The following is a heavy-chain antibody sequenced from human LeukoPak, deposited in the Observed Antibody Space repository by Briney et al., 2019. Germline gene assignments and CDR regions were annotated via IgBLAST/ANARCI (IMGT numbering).Heavy chain of an antibody. D-gene: IGHD3-10*01. CDR1: GFTFDDYG. J-gene: IGHJ6*04. CDR2: IYWNGFST. Sequence: GGSLRLSCAASGFTFDDYGMSWVRQAPGKGLEWVSGIYWNGFSTRYADSVKGRFTISRDNAKNSLYLQMNSLRAEDTAVYYCARESGVTLLRGSLNVWGKGTTVTISS. CDR3: ARESGVTLLRGSLNV. V-gene: IGHV3-20*04.